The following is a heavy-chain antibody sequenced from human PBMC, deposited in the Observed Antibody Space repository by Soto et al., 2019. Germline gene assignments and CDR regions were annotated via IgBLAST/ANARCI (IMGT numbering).Heavy chain of an antibody. V-gene: IGHV3-13*01. CDR2: IGTTGDT. Sequence: EVQLVESGGGLVQPGGSLRLSCAASGFTFSRFDMHWVRQATGKGLEWVSSIGTTGDTYYPGSVKGRFTISRENAKNSLYLQMNSLRDGDPAVYYCARGGDTSIYFMDVWGKGTTVTVSS. J-gene: IGHJ6*03. CDR1: GFTFSRFD. CDR3: ARGGDTSIYFMDV. D-gene: IGHD5-18*01.